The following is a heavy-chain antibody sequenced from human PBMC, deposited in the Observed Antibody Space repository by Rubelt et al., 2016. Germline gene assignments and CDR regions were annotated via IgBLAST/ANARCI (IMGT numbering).Heavy chain of an antibody. J-gene: IGHJ3*02. D-gene: IGHD2-15*01. CDR1: GGSISSGGYY. V-gene: IGHV4-31*03. Sequence: QLQLQESGPGLVKPSETLSLTCTVSGGSISSGGYYWSWIRQHPGKGLEWIGYIYYSGSTYYNPSLKRRVTISVDTSKNQFSLKLSSVTAADTAVYYCASRGPTPDPNAFDIWGQGTMVTVSS. CDR2: IYYSGST. CDR3: ASRGPTPDPNAFDI.